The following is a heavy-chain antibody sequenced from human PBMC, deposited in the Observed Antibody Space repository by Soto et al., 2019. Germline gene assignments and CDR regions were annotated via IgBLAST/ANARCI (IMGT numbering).Heavy chain of an antibody. J-gene: IGHJ4*02. D-gene: IGHD3-22*01. CDR3: ARRRYSSGSPFDY. CDR2: SDPSDSYT. Sequence: GESLKISCRGSGYSFTSYWINWVRQMPGKGLEWMGGSDPSDSYTNYSPSFQGYVIISVDKSISTAYLQWSSLKASDTAMYYCARRRYSSGSPFDYWGQGTQVTVSS. V-gene: IGHV5-10-1*01. CDR1: GYSFTSYW.